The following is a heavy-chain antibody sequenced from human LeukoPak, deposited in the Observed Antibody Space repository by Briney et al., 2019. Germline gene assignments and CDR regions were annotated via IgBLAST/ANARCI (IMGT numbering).Heavy chain of an antibody. CDR2: INAGNGNT. D-gene: IGHD3-3*01. Sequence: VASVKVSCTASGYTFTSYAMHWVRQAPGQRLEWMGWINAGNGNTKYSQKFQGRVTITRDTSASTAYMELSSLRSEDTAVYYCARDHPDYDFWSGYWPRLDYWGQGTLVTVSS. V-gene: IGHV1-3*01. CDR3: ARDHPDYDFWSGYWPRLDY. CDR1: GYTFTSYA. J-gene: IGHJ4*02.